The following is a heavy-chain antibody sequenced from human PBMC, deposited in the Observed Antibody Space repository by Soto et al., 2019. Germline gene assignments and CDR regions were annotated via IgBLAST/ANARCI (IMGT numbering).Heavy chain of an antibody. J-gene: IGHJ4*02. CDR2: ISDDGSNK. CDR1: GFTFTSYA. D-gene: IGHD5-12*01. CDR3: ARDARDGYNLYFDY. Sequence: QVQLVESGGGVVQPGRSLRLSCAASGFTFTSYAMHWVRQAPGKGLEWVAVISDDGSNKYYADSVKGRFTISRDNSKNTLYLQMNSLRAEDSAVYYCARDARDGYNLYFDYWGQGTLVTVSS. V-gene: IGHV3-30-3*01.